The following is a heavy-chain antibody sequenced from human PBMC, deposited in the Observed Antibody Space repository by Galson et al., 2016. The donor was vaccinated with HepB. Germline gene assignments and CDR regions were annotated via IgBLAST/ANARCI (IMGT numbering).Heavy chain of an antibody. CDR3: AGRTGTGSLHY. D-gene: IGHD1-1*01. V-gene: IGHV1-18*01. Sequence: SVKVSCKASGYKFTNYYITWVRQAPGQGLEWLGWISTYNGNTKYAQKFQGRVTMTTDSSTSTAYMELRSLRSDDTARYYCAGRTGTGSLHYWGLGTLVTVAS. J-gene: IGHJ4*02. CDR2: ISTYNGNT. CDR1: GYKFTNYY.